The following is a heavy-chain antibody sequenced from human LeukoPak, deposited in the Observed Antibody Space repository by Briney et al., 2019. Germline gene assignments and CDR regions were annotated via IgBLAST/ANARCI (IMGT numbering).Heavy chain of an antibody. CDR2: IIPIFGTA. J-gene: IGHJ6*04. D-gene: IGHD2-2*01. CDR1: GGTFSSYA. Sequence: GPSVKVSCKASGGTFSSYAISWVRQAPGQGLECMGGIIPIFGTANYAQKFQGRVTITADESTSTAYMELSSLRSEDTAVYYCAREAVVPAAIGYYYYGMDVWGKRTTVTVSS. CDR3: AREAVVPAAIGYYYYGMDV. V-gene: IGHV1-69*13.